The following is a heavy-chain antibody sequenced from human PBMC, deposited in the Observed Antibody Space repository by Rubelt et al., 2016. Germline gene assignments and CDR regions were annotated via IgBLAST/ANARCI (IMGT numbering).Heavy chain of an antibody. CDR2: ISSSSSYI. Sequence: EVQLVESGGGLVKPGGSLRLSCAASGFTFSNAWMNWVRQAPGKGLEWVSSISSSSSYIYYADSVKGRFTISRDNAKNSLYLQMNSLRAEDTAVYYCASTDSSLLDYWGQGTLVTVSS. V-gene: IGHV3-21*01. D-gene: IGHD3-22*01. CDR1: GFTFSNAW. CDR3: ASTDSSLLDY. J-gene: IGHJ4*02.